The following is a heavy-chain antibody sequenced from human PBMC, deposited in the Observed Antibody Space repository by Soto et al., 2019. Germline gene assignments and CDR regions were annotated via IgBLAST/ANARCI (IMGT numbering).Heavy chain of an antibody. CDR1: GDSVFSNIAS. D-gene: IGHD3-3*01. Sequence: SQTLSLTGAISGDSVFSNIASCNWIRQSASRGLEWLGRTYYRSKWYNDYAVSVKSRITINPATSKNQFSLQLNSVTPEATAVYYCARAPFGVVIDLYYYYGMDVWGQGTTVTVSS. V-gene: IGHV6-1*01. CDR3: ARAPFGVVIDLYYYYGMDV. CDR2: TYYRSKWYN. J-gene: IGHJ6*02.